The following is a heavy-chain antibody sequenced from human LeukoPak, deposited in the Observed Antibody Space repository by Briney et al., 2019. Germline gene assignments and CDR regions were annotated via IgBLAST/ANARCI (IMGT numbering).Heavy chain of an antibody. CDR3: TTSTVMSIAFDI. J-gene: IGHJ3*02. CDR2: IKSKTDGGTT. D-gene: IGHD6-6*01. V-gene: IGHV3-15*01. Sequence: GGSLRLSCAASGFTFSNAWMSWVRQAPGKGLEWVGRIKSKTDGGTTDYAAPVKGRFTISRDDSKNTLYLQMNSLKTEDTAVYYCTTSTVMSIAFDIWGQGTMVTVSP. CDR1: GFTFSNAW.